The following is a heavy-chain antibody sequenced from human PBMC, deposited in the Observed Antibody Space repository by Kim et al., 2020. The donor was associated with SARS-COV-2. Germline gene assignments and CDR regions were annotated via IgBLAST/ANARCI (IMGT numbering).Heavy chain of an antibody. V-gene: IGHV3-30*02. CDR3: AKEYSSGWNRRYYYYYGMDV. Sequence: RCTISRDNSKNTLYLQMNSLRAEDTAVYYCAKEYSSGWNRRYYYYYGMDVWGQGTTVTVSS. D-gene: IGHD6-19*01. J-gene: IGHJ6*02.